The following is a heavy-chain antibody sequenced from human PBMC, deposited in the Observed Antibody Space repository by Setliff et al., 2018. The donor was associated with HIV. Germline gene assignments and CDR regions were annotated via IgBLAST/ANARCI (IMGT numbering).Heavy chain of an antibody. J-gene: IGHJ4*02. V-gene: IGHV3-7*01. CDR3: ARDTWDTPSCYAGPRFVY. Sequence: PGGSLRLSCAASGFTFSDYWMSWVRQAQGKGVEWVANIKQDGTDKYYVDSVRGRFTISRDNARNSLFLQMNSLRVEDTAVYYCARDTWDTPSCYAGPRFVYWCQGNLVTVSS. CDR1: GFTFSDYW. D-gene: IGHD2-2*01. CDR2: IKQDGTDK.